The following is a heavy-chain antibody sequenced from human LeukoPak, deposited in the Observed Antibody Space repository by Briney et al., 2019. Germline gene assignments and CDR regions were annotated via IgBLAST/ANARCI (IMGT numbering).Heavy chain of an antibody. CDR3: ARLYCSSTSCYNY. CDR2: INHSGST. CDR1: GGSFSGYY. D-gene: IGHD2-2*02. J-gene: IGHJ4*02. Sequence: SETLSLTCAVYGGSFSGYYWSWIRQSPGKGLEWIGEINHSGSTNYNPSLKSRVTISVDTSKNQFSLKLSSVTAADTAVYYCARLYCSSTSCYNYWGQGTLVTVSS. V-gene: IGHV4-34*01.